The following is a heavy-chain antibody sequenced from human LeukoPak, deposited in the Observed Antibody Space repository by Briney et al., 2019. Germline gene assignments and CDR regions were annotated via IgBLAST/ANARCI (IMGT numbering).Heavy chain of an antibody. CDR1: GFTFSNFA. D-gene: IGHD5-18*01. CDR3: VKVGLSGFSYGSFAS. Sequence: GGSLRLSCAASGFTFSNFAMGWVRQAPGKGLEWVSIISANGGSTYYEDSLRGRFSISRDNSKNTVFLEMSGLRADDTAVYFCVKVGLSGFSYGSFASWGQGSLVPVSS. J-gene: IGHJ4*02. CDR2: ISANGGST. V-gene: IGHV3-23*01.